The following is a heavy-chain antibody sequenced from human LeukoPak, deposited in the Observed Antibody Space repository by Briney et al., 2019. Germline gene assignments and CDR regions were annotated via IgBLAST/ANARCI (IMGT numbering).Heavy chain of an antibody. CDR3: AKAGVLWFGELLRTTYYFDY. CDR2: ISGSGGST. Sequence: PSGTLSLTCAVSGGSISSSNWWSWVRQAPGKGLEWVSAISGSGGSTYYADSVKGRFTISRDNSKNTLYLQMNSLRAEDTAVYYCAKAGVLWFGELLRTTYYFDYWGQGTLVTVSS. V-gene: IGHV3-23*01. D-gene: IGHD3-10*01. CDR1: GGSISSSN. J-gene: IGHJ4*02.